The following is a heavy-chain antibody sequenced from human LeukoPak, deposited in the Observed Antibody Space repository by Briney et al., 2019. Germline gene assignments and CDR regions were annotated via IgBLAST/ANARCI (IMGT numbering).Heavy chain of an antibody. D-gene: IGHD3-22*01. V-gene: IGHV3-23*01. J-gene: IGHJ4*02. CDR3: AKDYTYYYDSSGPYYFDY. CDR1: GFTFSSYA. Sequence: GGSLRLSCAASGFTFSSYAMSWVRQAPGKGLEWVSAISGSGGSTYYADSVKGRFTISRDNSKNTLYLQMDSLRAEDAAVYYCAKDYTYYYDSSGPYYFDYWGQGTLVTVSS. CDR2: ISGSGGST.